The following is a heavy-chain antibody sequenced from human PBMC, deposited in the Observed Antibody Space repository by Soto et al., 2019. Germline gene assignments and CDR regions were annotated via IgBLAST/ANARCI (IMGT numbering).Heavy chain of an antibody. D-gene: IGHD2-15*01. CDR2: INHSGST. J-gene: IGHJ4*02. CDR3: AVSGPRLLIFDY. CDR1: GGSFSGYY. V-gene: IGHV4-34*01. Sequence: PPETLSLTCAVYGGSFSGYYLSWIRQPPGKGLEWIGEINHSGSTNYNPSLKSRVTISVDTSKNQFSLKLSSVTAADTAVYYCAVSGPRLLIFDYWGQGTLVTVSS.